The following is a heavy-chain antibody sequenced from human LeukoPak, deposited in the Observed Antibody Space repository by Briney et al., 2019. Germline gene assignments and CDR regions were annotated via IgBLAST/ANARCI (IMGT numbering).Heavy chain of an antibody. CDR3: ARVIHTCSSTSCYFFYYYMDV. V-gene: IGHV4-4*02. J-gene: IGHJ6*03. CDR2: IYHSGST. D-gene: IGHD2-2*01. CDR1: GGSISSSNW. Sequence: PSGTLSLTCAVSGGSISSSNWWSWVRQPPGKGLEWIGEIYHSGSTNYNPSLKSRVTISVDKSKNQFSLKLSSVTAADTAVYYCARVIHTCSSTSCYFFYYYMDVWGKGTTVTISS.